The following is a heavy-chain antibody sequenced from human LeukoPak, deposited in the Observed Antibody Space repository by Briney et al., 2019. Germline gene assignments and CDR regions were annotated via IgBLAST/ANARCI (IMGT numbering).Heavy chain of an antibody. J-gene: IGHJ3*02. Sequence: ASVKVSCKASRGTFSSYAISWVRQAPGQGLEWMGGIIPILGTANYAQKFQGRVTITADKSTSTAYMELSSLRSEDTAVYYCARDRAYDSSGYYPRDDAFDIWGQGAMVTVSS. CDR2: IIPILGTA. CDR3: ARDRAYDSSGYYPRDDAFDI. V-gene: IGHV1-69*06. CDR1: RGTFSSYA. D-gene: IGHD3-22*01.